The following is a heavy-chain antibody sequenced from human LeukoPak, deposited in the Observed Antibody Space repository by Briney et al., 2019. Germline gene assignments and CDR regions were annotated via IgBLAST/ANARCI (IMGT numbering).Heavy chain of an antibody. J-gene: IGHJ3*01. V-gene: IGHV4-59*01. CDR3: ARSRDRYWDAFDV. D-gene: IGHD1-14*01. CDR2: IYYSGST. CDR1: GGSISSYY. Sequence: SETLSLTCTVSGGSISSYYWSWFRQPPGKGLEWIGYIYYSGSTNYNPSLKSRVTISVDTSKKQFSLKLSSVTAADTAVYYCARSRDRYWDAFDVWGQGTMVTVSS.